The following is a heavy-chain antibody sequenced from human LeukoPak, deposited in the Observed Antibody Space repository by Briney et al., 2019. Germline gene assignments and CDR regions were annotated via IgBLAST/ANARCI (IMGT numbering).Heavy chain of an antibody. V-gene: IGHV4-59*08. J-gene: IGHJ5*02. CDR1: GGSISSYY. Sequence: SETLSLTCTVSGGSISSYYWSWIRQPPGKGLEWIGYIYYSGSTNYNPSLKSRVTISVDTSKNQFSLKLSSVTAADTAVYYCARQVAVVPAAPFDPWGQGTLVTVSS. CDR3: ARQVAVVPAAPFDP. D-gene: IGHD2-2*01. CDR2: IYYSGST.